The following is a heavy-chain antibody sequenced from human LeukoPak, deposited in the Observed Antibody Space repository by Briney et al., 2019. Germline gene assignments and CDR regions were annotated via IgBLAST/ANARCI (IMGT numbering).Heavy chain of an antibody. Sequence: GASVKVSCKASGYTFTSYDINWVRQATGQGLEWMGWMNPNSGNTGYAQKFQGRVTMTRNTSISTAYMELSSLRSEDTAVYYCARGGYDSGGYYYDWFDPWGQGTLVTVSS. CDR3: ARGGYDSGGYYYDWFDP. V-gene: IGHV1-8*01. CDR2: MNPNSGNT. CDR1: GYTFTSYD. J-gene: IGHJ5*02. D-gene: IGHD3-22*01.